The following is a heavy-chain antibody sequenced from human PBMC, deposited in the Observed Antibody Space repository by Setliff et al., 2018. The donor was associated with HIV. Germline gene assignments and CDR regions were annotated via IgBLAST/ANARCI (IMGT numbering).Heavy chain of an antibody. CDR2: IYPDESDS. V-gene: IGHV5-51*01. CDR3: ARLSHRVYYYGMDV. Sequence: GESLKISCKGSGYSFPTYWIAWVRQMPGKGLEWMGVIYPDESDSRYSPSFRGQVTISADKSISTAYLHWGSLKASDSAMYYCARLSHRVYYYGMDVWGQGTTVTVSS. CDR1: GYSFPTYW. J-gene: IGHJ6*02. D-gene: IGHD2-21*01.